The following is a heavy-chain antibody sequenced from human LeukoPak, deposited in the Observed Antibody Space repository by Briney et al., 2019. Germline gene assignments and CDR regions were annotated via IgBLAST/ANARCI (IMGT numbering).Heavy chain of an antibody. Sequence: GASVKVSCKASGGTFNNYAFRWVRQAPGQGLEWMGGSIPIIAIADYAQNFQGRVTITADKSTSTVYMELSSLRSEDTAIYYCAGGRLHDGYCSGGSCYSFDYWGQGTLVTVSS. V-gene: IGHV1-69*10. CDR1: GGTFNNYA. J-gene: IGHJ4*02. D-gene: IGHD2-15*01. CDR2: SIPIIAIA. CDR3: AGGRLHDGYCSGGSCYSFDY.